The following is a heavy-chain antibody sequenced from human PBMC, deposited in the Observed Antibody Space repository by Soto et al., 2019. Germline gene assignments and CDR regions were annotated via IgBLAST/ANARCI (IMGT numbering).Heavy chain of an antibody. V-gene: IGHV3-30*18. CDR1: GFTFSSCA. Sequence: GSLRLSCAASGFTFSSCAMGWVRQAPGKGLEWVAVISYDGSNKYYADSVKGRFTISRDNSKNTLYLQMNSLRAEDTAVYYCAKEERERAAIIVYPLDYWGQGSLVTVSS. CDR3: AKEERERAAIIVYPLDY. D-gene: IGHD3-22*01. CDR2: ISYDGSNK. J-gene: IGHJ4*02.